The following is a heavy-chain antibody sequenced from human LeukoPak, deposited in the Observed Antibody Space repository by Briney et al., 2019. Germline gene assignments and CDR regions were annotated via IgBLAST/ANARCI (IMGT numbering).Heavy chain of an antibody. CDR1: GYTFTIYG. V-gene: IGHV1-18*01. CDR2: ISAYNGTT. D-gene: IGHD3-16*02. CDR3: ARVGNYYDYVWGSYRLPDY. Sequence: ASVKVSCKASGYTFTIYGISWVRQAPGQGLELMGWISAYNGTTNYAQKLQGRVTMTTDTSTSTAYMELRSLRSDDTAVYYCARVGNYYDYVWGSYRLPDYWGQGTLVIVSS. J-gene: IGHJ4*02.